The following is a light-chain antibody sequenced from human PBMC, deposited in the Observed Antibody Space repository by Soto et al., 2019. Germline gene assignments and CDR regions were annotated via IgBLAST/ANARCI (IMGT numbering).Light chain of an antibody. CDR2: EAS. V-gene: IGLV2-23*01. CDR1: NSDVGSHNF. J-gene: IGLJ3*02. Sequence: QSALTKPASVSGSPGQSITISCTGTNSDVGSHNFVSWYQQYPGKAPKLLIYEASKRPSGLSNRFSGSKSGNTASLTISGLQAADEADYYCCSLTNGATWVFGGGTKLTVL. CDR3: CSLTNGATWV.